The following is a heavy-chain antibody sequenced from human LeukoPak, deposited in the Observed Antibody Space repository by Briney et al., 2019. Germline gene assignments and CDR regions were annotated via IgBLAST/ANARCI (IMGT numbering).Heavy chain of an antibody. V-gene: IGHV4-39*07. CDR1: GGSVTSSSFY. J-gene: IGHJ5*02. D-gene: IGHD6-6*01. CDR3: GRRGSYSSSSRYWFDP. CDR2: MYYSGST. Sequence: SETLSLTCTVSGGSVTSSSFYWGWIRQPPGRGLEWIGTMYYSGSTSYNPSLKSRATISLDKSKNQFSLKLNSVTAADTAIYYCGRRGSYSSSSRYWFDPWGQGTLVTVSS.